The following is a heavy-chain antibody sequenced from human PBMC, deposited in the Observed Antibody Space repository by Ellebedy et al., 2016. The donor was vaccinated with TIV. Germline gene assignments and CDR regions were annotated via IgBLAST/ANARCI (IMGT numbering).Heavy chain of an antibody. CDR2: IKSKTDGGTT. CDR1: GFTFSNAW. V-gene: IGHV3-15*01. D-gene: IGHD3-10*01. CDR3: TTDHRSEWGSIGIAPYYGSGSVSDY. Sequence: PGGSLRLSCAASGFTFSNAWMSWVRQAPGKGLEWVGRIKSKTDGGTTDYAAPVKGRFTISRDDSKNTLYLQMNSLKTEDTAVYYCTTDHRSEWGSIGIAPYYGSGSVSDYWGQGTLVTVSS. J-gene: IGHJ4*02.